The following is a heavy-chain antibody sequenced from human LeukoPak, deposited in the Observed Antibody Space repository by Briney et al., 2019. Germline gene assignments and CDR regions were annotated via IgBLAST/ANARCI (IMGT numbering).Heavy chain of an antibody. Sequence: ASVKVSCKASGYTFNNYDINWVRQATGQGLEWMGWMNPNSGNTGYAQKFQGRVTITRNTSISTAYMELSSLRSGDTAVYYCARAFTFYCSSTSCQTNWFDPWGQGTLVTVSS. V-gene: IGHV1-8*03. D-gene: IGHD2-2*01. CDR2: MNPNSGNT. CDR3: ARAFTFYCSSTSCQTNWFDP. J-gene: IGHJ5*02. CDR1: GYTFNNYD.